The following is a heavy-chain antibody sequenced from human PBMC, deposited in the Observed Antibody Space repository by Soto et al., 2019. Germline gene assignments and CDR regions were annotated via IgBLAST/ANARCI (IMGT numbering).Heavy chain of an antibody. D-gene: IGHD2-2*01. V-gene: IGHV3-23*01. CDR1: GFNFTAYV. CDR3: AKKSCSSPGCPYGMDV. CDR2: ISFTGDSR. Sequence: GSLRLSCAASGFNFTAYVMNWVRQAPGKGLEWVSIISFTGDSRYYADSVKDRFTISRDNSQNTLYLQMNSLRAEDTAVYYCAKKSCSSPGCPYGMDVWGQGTTVTVSS. J-gene: IGHJ6*02.